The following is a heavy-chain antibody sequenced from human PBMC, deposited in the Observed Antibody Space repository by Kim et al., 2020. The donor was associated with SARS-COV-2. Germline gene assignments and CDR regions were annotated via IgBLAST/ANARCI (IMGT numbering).Heavy chain of an antibody. D-gene: IGHD2-2*01. Sequence: LKSRVTISVDPSKNQFSLKLSSVTAADTAVYYCARIVVPAAMGVYGMDVWGQGTTVTDSS. J-gene: IGHJ6*02. CDR3: ARIVVPAAMGVYGMDV. V-gene: IGHV4-59*01.